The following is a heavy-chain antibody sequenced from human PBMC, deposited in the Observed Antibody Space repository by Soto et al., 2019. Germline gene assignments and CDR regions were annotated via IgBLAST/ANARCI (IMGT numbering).Heavy chain of an antibody. CDR3: ARGWDLYGDYRALDY. CDR1: GGSFSGYY. D-gene: IGHD4-17*01. V-gene: IGHV4-34*01. Sequence: SETLSLTCAVYGGSFSGYYWSWIRQPPGKGLEWIGEINHSGSTNYNPSLKSRVTISVDTSKNQFSLKLSSVTAADTAVYYCARGWDLYGDYRALDYWGQGTLVTVSS. CDR2: INHSGST. J-gene: IGHJ4*02.